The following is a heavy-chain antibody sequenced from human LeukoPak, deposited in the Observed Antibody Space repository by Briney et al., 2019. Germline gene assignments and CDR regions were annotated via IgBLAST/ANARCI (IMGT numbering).Heavy chain of an antibody. J-gene: IGHJ6*02. D-gene: IGHD1-26*01. Sequence: PGGSLRLSCAASGFTFSSYAMHWVRQAPGKGLEWVAVISYDGSNKYYADSVKGRFTISRDNSKNTLYLQMNSLRAEGTAVYYCARRMSSGYYGMYVWGQGNTVTVSS. CDR1: GFTFSSYA. V-gene: IGHV3-30*04. CDR3: ARRMSSGYYGMYV. CDR2: ISYDGSNK.